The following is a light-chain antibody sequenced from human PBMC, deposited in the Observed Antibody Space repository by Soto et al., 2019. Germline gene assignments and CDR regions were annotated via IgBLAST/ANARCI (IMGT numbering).Light chain of an antibody. J-gene: IGKJ1*01. Sequence: DIQMTQSPSSLSASVGGRVTITCRASQSISSYLNWYQQRPGKAPNLLIYDATRLHSGVPPRFSGSGYGTDFTLTITSLQLEDFATYYCQQSDVSPRTVGQGTKVDIK. CDR2: DAT. V-gene: IGKV1-39*01. CDR1: QSISSY. CDR3: QQSDVSPRT.